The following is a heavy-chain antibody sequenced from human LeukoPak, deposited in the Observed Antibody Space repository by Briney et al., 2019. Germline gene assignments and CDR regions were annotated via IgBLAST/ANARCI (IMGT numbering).Heavy chain of an antibody. CDR3: AKDLLYGPHY. D-gene: IGHD2-15*01. CDR1: GFTFSSYG. CDR2: IRYDGSNK. J-gene: IGHJ4*02. Sequence: GGSLRLSCAASGFTFSSYGMHWVRQAPGKGLEWVAFIRYDGSNKYYADSVKGRFTISRDNSKNTLYLQMNSLRAEDTAVYYCAKDLLYGPHYWGQGTLVTVSS. V-gene: IGHV3-30*02.